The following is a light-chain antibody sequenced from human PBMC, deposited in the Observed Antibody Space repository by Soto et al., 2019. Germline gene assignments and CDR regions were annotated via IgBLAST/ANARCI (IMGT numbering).Light chain of an antibody. Sequence: DIQMTQSPSTLSAFVGDRVTITCRASQSVNSWLAWYQPKPGKEPKLLIYDASNLETGVPSRFTESGSGTDFTFTISSLQPEDIATYYCQQYDNLPRFGGGTKVDIK. J-gene: IGKJ4*01. CDR3: QQYDNLPR. CDR2: DAS. V-gene: IGKV1-33*01. CDR1: QSVNSW.